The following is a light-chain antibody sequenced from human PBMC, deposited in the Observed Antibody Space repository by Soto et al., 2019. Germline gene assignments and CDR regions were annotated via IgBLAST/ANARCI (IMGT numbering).Light chain of an antibody. Sequence: EIVLTQSPATLSLSPGERATLSCRASQSVGGYVDLYQQKPGQAPTLLIYDASNRASGIPARFSGSGSGTDFTLTISSLGPEDLSVYYCHQLSNWPPLPFGGGTKVEIK. CDR1: QSVGGY. V-gene: IGKV3-11*01. J-gene: IGKJ4*01. CDR2: DAS. CDR3: HQLSNWPPLP.